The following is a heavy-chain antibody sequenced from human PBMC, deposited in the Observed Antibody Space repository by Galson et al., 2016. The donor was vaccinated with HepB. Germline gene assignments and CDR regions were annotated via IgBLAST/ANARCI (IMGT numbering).Heavy chain of an antibody. Sequence: SLRLSCAASGFTVSINYMSWVRQAPGKGLEWVSYISGSGATIDYADSVKGRFTISRDNTKNSLNLQIHSLRADDTATYYCARRGVMGSTLPAMDVWGQGTTVIVS. J-gene: IGHJ6*02. V-gene: IGHV3-11*04. CDR1: GFTVSINY. D-gene: IGHD2-21*01. CDR3: ARRGVMGSTLPAMDV. CDR2: ISGSGATI.